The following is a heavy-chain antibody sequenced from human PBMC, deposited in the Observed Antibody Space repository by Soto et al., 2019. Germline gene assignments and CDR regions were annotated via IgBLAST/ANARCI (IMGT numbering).Heavy chain of an antibody. CDR3: ARNVYYFDY. CDR2: MKEDGSEI. V-gene: IGHV3-7*03. CDR1: GFTFSGYW. Sequence: EVQLVESGGGLVQPGGSLRLSCVASGFTFSGYWMNWVRQAPGKGLEWVANMKEDGSEIYYVDSVKGRFTISRDNAKNSLYLQMNSLRAEDTAVYFCARNVYYFDYWGQGTLVTVSS. J-gene: IGHJ4*02.